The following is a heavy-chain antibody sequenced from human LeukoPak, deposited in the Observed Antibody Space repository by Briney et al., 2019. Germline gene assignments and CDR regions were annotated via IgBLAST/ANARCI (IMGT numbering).Heavy chain of an antibody. V-gene: IGHV1-69*05. J-gene: IGHJ4*02. CDR2: IIPIFGTA. CDR3: ARDWTPYYYDSSGSSGYFAY. CDR1: GGTFSSYA. D-gene: IGHD3-22*01. Sequence: GSSVKVSCKASGGTFSSYAISWVRQAPGQGLEWMGRIIPIFGTANYAQKFQGRVTITTDESTSTAYMELSSLRSGYTAVYYCARDWTPYYYDSSGSSGYFAYWGQGTAVTVSS.